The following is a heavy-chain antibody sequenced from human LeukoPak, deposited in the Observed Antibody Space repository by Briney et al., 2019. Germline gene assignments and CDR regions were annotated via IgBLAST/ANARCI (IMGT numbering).Heavy chain of an antibody. CDR3: ARRDGYNYYFAY. V-gene: IGHV3-30-3*01. J-gene: IGHJ4*02. CDR2: ISYDGSNK. D-gene: IGHD5-24*01. CDR1: GFTFSSYA. Sequence: PGGSLRLSCAASGFTFSSYAMHWVRQAPGKGLEWVAVISYDGSNKYYADSVKGRFTISRDNSKNTLYLQMNSLRAEDTAVYYCARRDGYNYYFAYWGQGTLVTVSS.